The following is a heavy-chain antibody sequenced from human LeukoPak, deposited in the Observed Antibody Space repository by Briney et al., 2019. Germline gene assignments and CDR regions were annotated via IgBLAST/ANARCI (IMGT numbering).Heavy chain of an antibody. J-gene: IGHJ4*02. CDR3: ARGDNRGYFW. CDR2: ISSSGSTI. Sequence: GGSLRLSCAVSGFTFSSYDVKWVRQAPGKGLEWVSFISSSGSTINYADSVNGRFTISRDNAKNSLYLQMNSLRAEDTAVYYCARGDNRGYFWWGQGTLVTVSS. CDR1: GFTFSSYD. D-gene: IGHD5-12*01. V-gene: IGHV3-48*03.